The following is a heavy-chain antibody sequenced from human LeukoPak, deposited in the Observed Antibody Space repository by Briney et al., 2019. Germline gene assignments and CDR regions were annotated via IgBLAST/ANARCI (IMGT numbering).Heavy chain of an antibody. CDR3: ARNPRSGYFPHYHYYGMDV. V-gene: IGHV4-59*01. CDR1: GGSINSYY. CDR2: IYYSGTT. J-gene: IGHJ6*02. Sequence: SETLSLTCTVSGGSINSYYCSWIRQPPGKGLEWIGYIYYSGTTNYNPSLKSRVTISVDTSKNQFSLKLSSVTAADTAVYYCARNPRSGYFPHYHYYGMDVWGQGTTVTVSS. D-gene: IGHD3-3*01.